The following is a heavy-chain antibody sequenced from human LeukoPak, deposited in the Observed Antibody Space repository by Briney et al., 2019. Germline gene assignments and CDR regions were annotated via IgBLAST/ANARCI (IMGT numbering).Heavy chain of an antibody. D-gene: IGHD1-26*01. CDR3: ARDTIVEATVPHWFDP. V-gene: IGHV1-18*01. Sequence: ASVKVSCKASGYTFTSYGISWVRQAPGQGLEWMGWISAYNGNTNYAQKLQGRVTMTTDTSTSTAYMELRSLRSDDTAVYYCARDTIVEATVPHWFDPWGQGTLVTVSS. J-gene: IGHJ5*02. CDR2: ISAYNGNT. CDR1: GYTFTSYG.